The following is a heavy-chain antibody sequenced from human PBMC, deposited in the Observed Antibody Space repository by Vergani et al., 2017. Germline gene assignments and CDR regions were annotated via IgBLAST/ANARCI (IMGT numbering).Heavy chain of an antibody. CDR2: IKQDGSEK. Sequence: EVQLVESGGGLIHPGGSLRLSCEGSGFSFSDYWMHWVRQAPGKGLEWVANIKQDGSEKYYVDSVKGRFTISRDNAKNSLYLQMNSLRAEDTAVYYCARGTYYYGSGSPSANYYYYGMDVWGQGTTVTVSS. J-gene: IGHJ6*02. CDR3: ARGTYYYGSGSPSANYYYYGMDV. V-gene: IGHV3-7*01. D-gene: IGHD3-10*01. CDR1: GFSFSDYW.